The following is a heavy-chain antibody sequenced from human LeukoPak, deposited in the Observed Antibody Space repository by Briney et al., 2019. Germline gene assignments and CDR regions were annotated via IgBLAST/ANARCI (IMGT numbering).Heavy chain of an antibody. Sequence: SETLSLTCSVSGDSINSNYWSWMRQPPGKGLEWIGYIYYGGSTNYNPSLKSRVSMSVDTSKNQFSLNLSSVTAADTAVYYCARGHYDFWSGPESYYYYMDVWGKGTTVTVSS. CDR1: GDSINSNY. CDR2: IYYGGST. J-gene: IGHJ6*03. V-gene: IGHV4-59*01. D-gene: IGHD3-3*01. CDR3: ARGHYDFWSGPESYYYYMDV.